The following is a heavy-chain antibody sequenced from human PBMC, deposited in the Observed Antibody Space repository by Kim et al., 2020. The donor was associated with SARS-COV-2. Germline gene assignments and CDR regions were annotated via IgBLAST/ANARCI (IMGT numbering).Heavy chain of an antibody. CDR3: ARDNYDSSAPGAFDI. V-gene: IGHV4-31*02. Sequence: SLKSRVTISVDTSKNQFSLKLSSVTAADTAVYYCARDNYDSSAPGAFDIWGQGTMVTVSS. D-gene: IGHD3-22*01. J-gene: IGHJ3*02.